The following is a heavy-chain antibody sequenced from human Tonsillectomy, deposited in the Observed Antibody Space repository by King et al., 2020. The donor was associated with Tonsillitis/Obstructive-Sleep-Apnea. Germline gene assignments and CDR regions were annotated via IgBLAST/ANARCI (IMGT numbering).Heavy chain of an antibody. CDR1: GGTFSSYA. CDR3: ARSSATFGVLRYFDWLPQRYYYYYMDV. D-gene: IGHD3-9*01. CDR2: IIPIFGTA. V-gene: IGHV1-69*01. Sequence: QLVQSGAEVKKPGSSVKVSCKASGGTFSSYAISWVRQAPGQGLEWMGGIIPIFGTANYAQKFQGRVTITADESTSTAYMELSSLRSEDTAVYYCARSSATFGVLRYFDWLPQRYYYYYMDVWGKGTTVTVSS. J-gene: IGHJ6*03.